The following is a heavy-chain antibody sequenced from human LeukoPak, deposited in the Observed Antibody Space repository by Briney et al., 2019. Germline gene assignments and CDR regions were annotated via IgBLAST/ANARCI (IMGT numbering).Heavy chain of an antibody. CDR2: ISRSAGTT. J-gene: IGHJ4*02. CDR3: ADWNYVDY. D-gene: IGHD1-1*01. V-gene: IGHV3-23*01. CDR1: GFAFSSYS. Sequence: PGGSLRLSCAASGFAFSSYSMSWVRQAPGKGLEWVSTISRSAGTTHYADSVKGRFTISRDNSRNTLYLQMHSLRAEDAAVYYCADWNYVDYWGQGTLVTVSS.